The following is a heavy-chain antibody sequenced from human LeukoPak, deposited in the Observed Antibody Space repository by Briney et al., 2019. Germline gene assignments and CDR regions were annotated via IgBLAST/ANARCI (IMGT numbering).Heavy chain of an antibody. Sequence: ASVKVSCKASGYTFTSYDINWVRQATGQGLEWMGWMNPNSGDTGYAQKFQGRVTMTRNTSISTAYMELSSLRSEDPAVYYCARPRDNVLLGFGELLYAFDIWAKGTRVTVSS. CDR1: GYTFTSYD. D-gene: IGHD3-10*01. V-gene: IGHV1-8*01. CDR2: MNPNSGDT. CDR3: ARPRDNVLLGFGELLYAFDI. J-gene: IGHJ3*02.